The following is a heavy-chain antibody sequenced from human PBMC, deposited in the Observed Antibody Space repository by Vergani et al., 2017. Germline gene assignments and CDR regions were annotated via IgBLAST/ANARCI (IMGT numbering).Heavy chain of an antibody. J-gene: IGHJ2*01. Sequence: QVQLVESGGGLVKPGGSLRLSCAASGFTFSDYYMSWIRQAPGKGLEWVSYISSSSSYTNYADSVKGRFTISRDNAKNTLYLQMNSLRAEDTAVYYCARDLEYGDYGDWYFDLWGRGTLVTVSS. CDR1: GFTFSDYY. V-gene: IGHV3-11*06. D-gene: IGHD4-17*01. CDR3: ARDLEYGDYGDWYFDL. CDR2: ISSSSSYT.